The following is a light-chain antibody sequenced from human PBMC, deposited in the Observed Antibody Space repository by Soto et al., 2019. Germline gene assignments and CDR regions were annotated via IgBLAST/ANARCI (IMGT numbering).Light chain of an antibody. Sequence: ETVLTQSPGTLSLSPGXRATLSCRASQSITNNYLAWYQQKPGQAPRLLIYGASSRVTGIPDRFSGSGSGTDFTLTISRLEPEDFAVYYCQQYRTSPITFGQGTRLEIK. V-gene: IGKV3-20*01. CDR2: GAS. CDR1: QSITNNY. J-gene: IGKJ5*01. CDR3: QQYRTSPIT.